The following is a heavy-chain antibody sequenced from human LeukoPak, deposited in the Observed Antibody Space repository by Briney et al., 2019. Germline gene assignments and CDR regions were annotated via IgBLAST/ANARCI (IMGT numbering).Heavy chain of an antibody. CDR2: ISYGENT. V-gene: IGHV4-30-4*08. D-gene: IGHD6-13*01. Sequence: SETLSLTCIVSGGSISSGDYYWSWIRQPPGKGLEWIGFISYGENTYYNPSLKSRVTISGDTSKNQFSLKLSSVTAADTAVYYCARTIAADIQLDFWGQGTLVTVSS. J-gene: IGHJ4*02. CDR1: GGSISSGDYY. CDR3: ARTIAADIQLDF.